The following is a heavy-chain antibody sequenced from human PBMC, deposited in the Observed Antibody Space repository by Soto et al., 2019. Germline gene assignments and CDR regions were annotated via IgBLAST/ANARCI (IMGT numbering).Heavy chain of an antibody. CDR1: GYSFTSYW. D-gene: IGHD6-6*01. CDR3: ARRSRSEIYAKLEYSSSPRGNYYYYMDV. CDR2: IYPGDSDT. V-gene: IGHV5-51*01. Sequence: GESLKISCKGSGYSFTSYWIGWVRQMPGKGLEWMGIIYPGDSDTRYSPSFQGQVTISADKSISTAYLQWSSLKASDTAMYYCARRSRSEIYAKLEYSSSPRGNYYYYMDVWGKGTTVTVSS. J-gene: IGHJ6*03.